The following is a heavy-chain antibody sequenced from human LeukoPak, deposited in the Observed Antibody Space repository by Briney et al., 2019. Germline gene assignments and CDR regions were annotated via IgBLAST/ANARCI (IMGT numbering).Heavy chain of an antibody. CDR2: ISAYNGNT. Sequence: ASVKVSCKVSGYTLTELSMHWVRQAPGQGLEWMGWISAYNGNTNYAQKLQGRVTMTTDTSTSTAYMELRSLRSDDTAVYYCARVDWDYDYVWGSYRSIDYWGQGTLVTVSS. V-gene: IGHV1-18*01. CDR3: ARVDWDYDYVWGSYRSIDY. D-gene: IGHD3-16*02. J-gene: IGHJ4*02. CDR1: GYTLTELS.